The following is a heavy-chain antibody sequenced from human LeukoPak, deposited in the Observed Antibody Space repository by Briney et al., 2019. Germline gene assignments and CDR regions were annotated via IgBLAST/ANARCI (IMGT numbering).Heavy chain of an antibody. J-gene: IGHJ4*02. Sequence: GSLRLSCAASGFTFDSYWMSWVRQAPGKGLEWVANIKQDGNEKHYVDSVKGRFTIYRDNAENSLYLQMNSLRAEDTAVYYCTRDPLTQNDYWGQGILVTVSS. D-gene: IGHD1-14*01. CDR2: IKQDGNEK. CDR3: TRDPLTQNDY. V-gene: IGHV3-7*01. CDR1: GFTFDSYW.